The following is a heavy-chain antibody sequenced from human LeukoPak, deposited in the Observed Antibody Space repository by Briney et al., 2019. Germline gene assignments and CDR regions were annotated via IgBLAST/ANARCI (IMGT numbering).Heavy chain of an antibody. CDR1: GFTFSSYI. D-gene: IGHD4-17*01. J-gene: IGHJ4*02. V-gene: IGHV3-21*01. CDR3: ARDYGDYDH. Sequence: TGGSLRLSCAASGFTFSSYIMNWVRQAPGKGLEWVSSISSSSYIYYADSVKGRFTISRDNAKNSLYLQMNSLRAEDMAVYYCARDYGDYDHWGQGTLVTVSS. CDR2: ISSSSYI.